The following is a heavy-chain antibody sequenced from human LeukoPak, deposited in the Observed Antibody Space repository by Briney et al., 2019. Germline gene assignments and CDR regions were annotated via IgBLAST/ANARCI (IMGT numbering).Heavy chain of an antibody. CDR1: GGSISTSY. CDR2: IYYTGNT. V-gene: IGHV4-59*01. Sequence: SETLSLTCTVSGGSISTSYWNWIRQSPGKGLEWIGFIYYTGNTNYNPSLKSRVTMAVDTSKNQFSLKLYSVTAADTAVYYCARKLVGANYGMVVWGQGTTVTVSS. D-gene: IGHD1-26*01. CDR3: ARKLVGANYGMVV. J-gene: IGHJ6*02.